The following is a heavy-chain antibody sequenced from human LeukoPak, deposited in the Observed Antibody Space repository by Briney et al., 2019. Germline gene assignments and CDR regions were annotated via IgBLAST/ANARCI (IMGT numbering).Heavy chain of an antibody. CDR3: AKGYRDDLIDY. CDR2: ISSNGGST. V-gene: IGHV3-64*01. Sequence: GGSLRLSCAASGFTFSSYAMHWVRQAPGKGLEYVSAISSNGGSTYYANSVKGRFTISRDNSKNTLYLQMGSLRAEDTAVYYCAKGYRDDLIDYWGQGTLVTVSS. CDR1: GFTFSSYA. J-gene: IGHJ4*02. D-gene: IGHD3-3*01.